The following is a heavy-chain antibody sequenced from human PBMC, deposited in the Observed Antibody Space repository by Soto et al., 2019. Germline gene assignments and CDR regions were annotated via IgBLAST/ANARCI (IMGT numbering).Heavy chain of an antibody. CDR2: ISGSGGST. D-gene: IGHD6-19*01. CDR1: GFTFSSYA. CDR3: STGFSGWDASWFDP. J-gene: IGHJ5*02. V-gene: IGHV3-23*01. Sequence: EVQLLESGGGLVQPGGSLRLACAASGFTFSSYAMSWVRQAPGKGLECGSAISGSGGSTYYADSEKGRFTISRDNSKNAMNLQMNSLSAEDTAVYYCSTGFSGWDASWFDPWGQGTLVIVSS.